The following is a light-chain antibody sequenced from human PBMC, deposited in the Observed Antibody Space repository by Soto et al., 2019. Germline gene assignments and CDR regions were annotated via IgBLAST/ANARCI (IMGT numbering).Light chain of an antibody. J-gene: IGKJ5*01. CDR2: GAS. V-gene: IGKV3-20*01. CDR3: QQYLISVT. Sequence: EILLTQSPGTLSLSPGERATLSFRASQSLSGNYLAWYQQKPGQAPRLLIYGASNRATGIPERFSGSGSGTDFTLTISRLEPQDSAMYYCQQYLISVTFGQGTRLEIK. CDR1: QSLSGNY.